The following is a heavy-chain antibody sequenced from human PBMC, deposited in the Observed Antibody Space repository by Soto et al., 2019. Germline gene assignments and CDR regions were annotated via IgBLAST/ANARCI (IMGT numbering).Heavy chain of an antibody. V-gene: IGHV3-74*01. D-gene: IGHD2-2*01. Sequence: EVQLVESGGGLVQPGGSLRLPCAASGFTFSSYWMHWVRQAPGKGLVWVSRINSDGSSTSYADSVKGRFTISRDNAKNTLYLQMNSLRAEDTAVYYCARGGCSGTRCYDHSNGLDVWGQGTTVTVSS. J-gene: IGHJ6*02. CDR1: GFTFSSYW. CDR3: ARGGCSGTRCYDHSNGLDV. CDR2: INSDGSST.